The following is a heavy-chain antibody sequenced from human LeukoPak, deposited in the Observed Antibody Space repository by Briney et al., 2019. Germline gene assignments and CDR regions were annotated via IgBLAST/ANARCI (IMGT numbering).Heavy chain of an antibody. J-gene: IGHJ3*02. Sequence: GASVKVSCKASGYTFTSYGISWVRQAPGQGLEWMGWISTYNGNTNYAQKFQGRVTMTTDTSTSTAYMELRSLRSDDTAVYYCARDGVRWELPSAFDIWGQGTMVTVSS. CDR2: ISTYNGNT. D-gene: IGHD1-26*01. V-gene: IGHV1-18*01. CDR1: GYTFTSYG. CDR3: ARDGVRWELPSAFDI.